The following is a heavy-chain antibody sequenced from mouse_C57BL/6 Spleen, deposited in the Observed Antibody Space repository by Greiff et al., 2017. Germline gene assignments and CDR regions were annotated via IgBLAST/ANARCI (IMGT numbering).Heavy chain of an antibody. CDR1: GYTFTSYW. CDR3: ASPVVAHYAMDY. V-gene: IGHV1-59*01. D-gene: IGHD1-1*01. CDR2: IDPSDSYT. J-gene: IGHJ4*01. Sequence: QVQLQQPGAELVRPGTSVKLSCKASGYTFTSYWMHWVKQRPGQGLEWIGVIDPSDSYTNYNQKFKGKATLTVDTSSSTAYMQLSSLTSEDSAVXYGASPVVAHYAMDYWGQGTSVTVSS.